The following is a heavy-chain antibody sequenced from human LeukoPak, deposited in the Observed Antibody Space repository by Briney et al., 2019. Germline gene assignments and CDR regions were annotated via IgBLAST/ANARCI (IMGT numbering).Heavy chain of an antibody. Sequence: PGGSLRLSCAASGFTFSSYSMNWVRQAPGKGLEWIGSIYYSGSTYYNPSLKSRVTISVDTSKNQFSLSSVTAADTAVYYCARHSRGPAAGPAFDYWGQGTLVTVSS. J-gene: IGHJ4*02. CDR1: GFTFSSYSMN. V-gene: IGHV4-39*01. CDR2: IYYSGST. D-gene: IGHD6-13*01. CDR3: ARHSRGPAAGPAFDY.